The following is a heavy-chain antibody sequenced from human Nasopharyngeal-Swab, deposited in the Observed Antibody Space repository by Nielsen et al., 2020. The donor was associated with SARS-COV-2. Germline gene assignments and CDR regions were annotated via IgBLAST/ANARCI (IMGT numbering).Heavy chain of an antibody. CDR3: ARPLNPGIANYYYYGMDV. J-gene: IGHJ6*02. V-gene: IGHV1-8*01. Sequence: WVRQAPGQGLEWLGWMNPNSGNTGYAQKFQGRVTMTRNTSISTAYMELSSLRSEDTAVYYRARPLNPGIANYYYYGMDVWGQGTTVTVSS. D-gene: IGHD6-13*01. CDR2: MNPNSGNT.